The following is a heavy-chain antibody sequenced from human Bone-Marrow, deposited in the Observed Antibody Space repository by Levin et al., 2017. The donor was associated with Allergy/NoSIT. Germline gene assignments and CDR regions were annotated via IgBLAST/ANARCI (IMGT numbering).Heavy chain of an antibody. Sequence: GESLKISCAASGFTFSNAWMSWVRQAPGKGLEWVGRIKSKTDGGTTDYAAPVKGRFTISRDDSKNTLYLQMNSLKTEDTAVYYCTTPAPWEHRGIFDYWGQGTLVTVSS. D-gene: IGHD1-26*01. J-gene: IGHJ4*02. CDR3: TTPAPWEHRGIFDY. CDR2: IKSKTDGGTT. V-gene: IGHV3-15*01. CDR1: GFTFSNAW.